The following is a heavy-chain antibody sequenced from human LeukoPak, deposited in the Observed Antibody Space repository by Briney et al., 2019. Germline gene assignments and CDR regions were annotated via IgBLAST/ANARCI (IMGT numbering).Heavy chain of an antibody. D-gene: IGHD1-26*01. Sequence: GGSLRLSCAASGFTFSSYGMHWVRQAPGKGLEWVSAISGSGGSTYYADSVKGRFTISRDNSKNTLYLQMNSLRAEDTAVYYCAKALGVGGSYNGMDVWGQGTTVTVSS. J-gene: IGHJ6*02. CDR2: ISGSGGST. CDR3: AKALGVGGSYNGMDV. V-gene: IGHV3-23*01. CDR1: GFTFSSYG.